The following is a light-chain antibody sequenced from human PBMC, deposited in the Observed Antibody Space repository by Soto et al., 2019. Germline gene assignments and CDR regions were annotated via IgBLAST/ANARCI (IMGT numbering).Light chain of an antibody. Sequence: DIQMTQSPSTLSASVGDRVTITCRASQSISSWLAWYQQKPGKAPKLLIYKASSLESGVPSRFSGSGSGTEFTRTISSLQPDDFATYYCQQYKSYSPYTFGQGTKLEIK. CDR3: QQYKSYSPYT. CDR1: QSISSW. J-gene: IGKJ2*01. CDR2: KAS. V-gene: IGKV1-5*03.